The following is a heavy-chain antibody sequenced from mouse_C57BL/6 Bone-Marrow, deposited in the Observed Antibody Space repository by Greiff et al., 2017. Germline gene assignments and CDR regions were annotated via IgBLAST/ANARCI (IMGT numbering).Heavy chain of an antibody. CDR2: INPNNGGT. Sequence: EVQLQQSGPELVKPGASVKISCKASGYTFTDYYMNWVKQSHGKSLEWIGDINPNNGGTSYNQKFKGKATLTVDKSSSTAYMELRSLTSEDSAVYYCASGAYYYGSSYDYFDSWGQGTTLTGS. D-gene: IGHD1-1*01. CDR1: GYTFTDYY. CDR3: ASGAYYYGSSYDYFDS. J-gene: IGHJ2*01. V-gene: IGHV1-26*01.